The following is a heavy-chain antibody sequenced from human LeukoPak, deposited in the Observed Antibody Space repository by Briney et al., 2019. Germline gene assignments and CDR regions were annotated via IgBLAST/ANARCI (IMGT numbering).Heavy chain of an antibody. J-gene: IGHJ5*02. CDR1: GYTFTGYY. Sequence: ASVKVSCKASGYTFTGYYMHWVRQAPGQGLEWMGWINPNSGGTNYAQKFQGRVTMTRDTSISTAYMELSRLRSDDTAVYYCAGSIVVVVAATGWFDPWGQGTLVTVSS. CDR3: AGSIVVVVAATGWFDP. D-gene: IGHD2-15*01. V-gene: IGHV1-2*02. CDR2: INPNSGGT.